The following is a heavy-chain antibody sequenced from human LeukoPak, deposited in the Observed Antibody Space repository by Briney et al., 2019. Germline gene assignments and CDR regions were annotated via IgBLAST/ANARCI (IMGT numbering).Heavy chain of an antibody. D-gene: IGHD6-13*01. CDR3: AREGTSSSWWAFDY. CDR1: GDSVSSNSAA. Sequence: SQTLSLTCAISGDSVSSNSAAWNWIRQSPSRGLEWLGRTYYRSKWYNDYAVSVKSRITVNPDTPKNQFSLQLNSVTPEDTAVYYCAREGTSSSWWAFDYWGQGTLVTVSS. V-gene: IGHV6-1*01. CDR2: TYYRSKWYN. J-gene: IGHJ4*02.